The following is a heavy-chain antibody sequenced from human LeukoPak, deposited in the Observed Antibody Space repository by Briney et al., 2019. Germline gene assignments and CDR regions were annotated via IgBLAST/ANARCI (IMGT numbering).Heavy chain of an antibody. Sequence: SETLSLTCTVSGGSTSSTSYYWGWIRQPPGKDLEWIGSIYSSGSTYYNPSLKSRVTISVDTSKNQFSLKLSSVTAADTAVYYCARSHSYYDILTGYWGQGTLVTVSS. V-gene: IGHV4-39*07. CDR3: ARSHSYYDILTGY. CDR2: IYSSGST. D-gene: IGHD3-9*01. CDR1: GGSTSSTSYY. J-gene: IGHJ4*02.